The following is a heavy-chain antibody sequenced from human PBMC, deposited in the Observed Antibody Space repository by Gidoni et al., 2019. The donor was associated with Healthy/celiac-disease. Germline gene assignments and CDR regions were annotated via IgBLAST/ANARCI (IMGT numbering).Heavy chain of an antibody. Sequence: QLQLQESGPGLVKPSETLSLTCTVSGCSISSSSYYWGWIRQPPGKGLEWIGRFYYSGSTYYNPALKRRVTISVDTSKNQFSLKLSSVTAADTAVYYCARQHETIFGVAPVDYWGQGTLVTVSS. V-gene: IGHV4-39*01. CDR3: ARQHETIFGVAPVDY. CDR1: GCSISSSSYY. D-gene: IGHD3-3*01. CDR2: FYYSGST. J-gene: IGHJ4*02.